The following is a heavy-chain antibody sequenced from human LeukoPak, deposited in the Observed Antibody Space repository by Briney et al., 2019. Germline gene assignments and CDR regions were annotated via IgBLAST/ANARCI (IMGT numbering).Heavy chain of an antibody. J-gene: IGHJ4*02. CDR2: IRGNGGNT. D-gene: IGHD5-24*01. CDR1: GFTFSSYA. Sequence: PGGSLRLSCAASGFTFSSYAMSWVRQAPGKGLEWVSLIRGNGGNTNYADSVKGRFTISRDNSMNTLYLQMNRLRAEDTAVYYCAKSRGWLQIWDYWGQGTLVTVSS. V-gene: IGHV3-23*01. CDR3: AKSRGWLQIWDY.